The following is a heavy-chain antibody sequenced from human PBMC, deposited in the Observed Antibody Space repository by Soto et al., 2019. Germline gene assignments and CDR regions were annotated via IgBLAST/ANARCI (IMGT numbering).Heavy chain of an antibody. V-gene: IGHV3-53*01. CDR3: VGKWFDF. Sequence: GGSLRLSCEASGFTVSSNFMNWVRQAPGKGLEWVSVIYSGGGTYYADSVKGRFTISRDISKNTLYLHMNSLRDEDTAVYYCVGKWFDFWGQGTRVTSPQ. CDR2: IYSGGGT. J-gene: IGHJ5*01. CDR1: GFTVSSNF.